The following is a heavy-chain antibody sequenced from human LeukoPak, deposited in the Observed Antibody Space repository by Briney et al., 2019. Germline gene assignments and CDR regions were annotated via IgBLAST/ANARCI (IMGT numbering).Heavy chain of an antibody. V-gene: IGHV3-23*01. CDR2: IGRSVVST. J-gene: IGHJ4*02. Sequence: GGSLRLSCAASGFTLSSYAMSWVRQAPGKGLEWVSTIGRSVVSTFYSDSVKGRFTISRDSSKDTLYLQMNSLRVEDTAVYYCAKIPRFYYDSTGDFDYWGQGTLVIVSA. CDR3: AKIPRFYYDSTGDFDY. CDR1: GFTLSSYA. D-gene: IGHD3-22*01.